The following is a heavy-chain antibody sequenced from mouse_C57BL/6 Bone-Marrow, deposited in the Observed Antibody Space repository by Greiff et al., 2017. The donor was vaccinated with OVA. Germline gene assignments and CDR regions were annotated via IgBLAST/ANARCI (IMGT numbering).Heavy chain of an antibody. J-gene: IGHJ2*01. CDR3: ARITAIVEVDY. CDR1: GFTFSDYG. D-gene: IGHD1-1*01. Sequence: EVNVVESGGGLVKPGGSLKLSCAATGFTFSDYGMHWVRQAPEKGLEWVAYISSGSSTIYYADTVKGRFTISRDNAKNTLFLQMTSLRSEDTAMYYCARITAIVEVDYWGQGTTLTVSS. V-gene: IGHV5-17*01. CDR2: ISSGSSTI.